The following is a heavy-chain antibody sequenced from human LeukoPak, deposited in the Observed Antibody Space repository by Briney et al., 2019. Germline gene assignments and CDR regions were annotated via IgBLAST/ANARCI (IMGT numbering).Heavy chain of an antibody. CDR3: AKDLSYSSGRYRNYYYYMDV. CDR2: FDPEDGET. CDR1: RYTLTELS. J-gene: IGHJ6*03. Sequence: ASVKVSCKVSRYTLTELSMHWVRQAPGKGLEWMGGFDPEDGETICAQKFQGRVTMTEDTSTDTAYMELSSLRSEDTAVYYCAKDLSYSSGRYRNYYYYMDVWGKGTTVTVSS. D-gene: IGHD6-19*01. V-gene: IGHV1-24*01.